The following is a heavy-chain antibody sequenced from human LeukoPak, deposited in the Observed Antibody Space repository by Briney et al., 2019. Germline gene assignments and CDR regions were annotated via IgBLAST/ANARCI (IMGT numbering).Heavy chain of an antibody. V-gene: IGHV3-66*01. D-gene: IGHD5-18*01. CDR1: GFTVSSNY. CDR3: ARGGYRYGYDY. Sequence: PGGSLRLSCEASGFTVSSNYMSWVRQAPGKGLEWVSAIYSGGSTYYADSVKGRFTISRDNSKNTLYLQMNTLRAEDTAVYYCARGGYRYGYDYWGQGTLVTVSS. CDR2: IYSGGST. J-gene: IGHJ4*02.